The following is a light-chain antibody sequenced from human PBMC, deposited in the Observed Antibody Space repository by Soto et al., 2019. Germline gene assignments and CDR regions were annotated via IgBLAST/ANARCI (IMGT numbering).Light chain of an antibody. Sequence: QSALTQPRSVSGSPGQSVTISCTGTSSDVGGYNYVSWYQQHPGKAPKLMIYDVSKRPSGVPDRFSGSKSGNTASLTISGLQAEDEAAYSCSSYAGSNNLVFGGGTKLTVL. CDR3: SSYAGSNNLV. V-gene: IGLV2-11*01. CDR1: SSDVGGYNY. J-gene: IGLJ3*02. CDR2: DVS.